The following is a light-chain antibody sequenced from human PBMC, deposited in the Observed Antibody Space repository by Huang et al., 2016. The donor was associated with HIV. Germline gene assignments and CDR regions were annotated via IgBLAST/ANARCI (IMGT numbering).Light chain of an antibody. CDR1: QSVSSSY. J-gene: IGKJ1*01. Sequence: EIVLTQSPGTLSLSPGERGTLSCRASQSVSSSYLAWYQQRPGQAPRLLIYGASSRADGIPDRFSGSGSGTDFTLTISRVGPEDSAVYYCQQYFTSPRTFGQGTKVEI. CDR3: QQYFTSPRT. V-gene: IGKV3-20*01. CDR2: GAS.